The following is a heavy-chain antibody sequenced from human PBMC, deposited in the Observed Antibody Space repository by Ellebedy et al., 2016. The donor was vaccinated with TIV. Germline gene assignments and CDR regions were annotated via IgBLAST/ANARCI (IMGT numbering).Heavy chain of an antibody. V-gene: IGHV3-7*01. CDR3: ATDGSYGDYRSPAHAFVI. D-gene: IGHD4-17*01. Sequence: GGSLRLSCTASEFTLTNYWMTWVRQAPGKGLEWVANINEDGTKKHYVDSVKGRFTISRDYAGNSLFLQMNSLGAEDTAVYYCATDGSYGDYRSPAHAFVIWGQGTMVTVSS. CDR1: EFTLTNYW. CDR2: INEDGTKK. J-gene: IGHJ3*02.